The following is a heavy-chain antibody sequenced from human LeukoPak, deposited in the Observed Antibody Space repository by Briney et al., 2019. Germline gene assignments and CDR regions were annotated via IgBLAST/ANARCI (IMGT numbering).Heavy chain of an antibody. Sequence: ASVKVSCKASGYTFTDSYLHWVRQAPGQGLEWMGWINPNSGGTNYAQKFQGRVTMTRDTSISTAYMELSRLRSDDTAVYYCARWAYDSSGYYSKFDYWGQGTLVTVSS. CDR2: INPNSGGT. CDR1: GYTFTDSY. V-gene: IGHV1-2*02. D-gene: IGHD3-22*01. J-gene: IGHJ4*02. CDR3: ARWAYDSSGYYSKFDY.